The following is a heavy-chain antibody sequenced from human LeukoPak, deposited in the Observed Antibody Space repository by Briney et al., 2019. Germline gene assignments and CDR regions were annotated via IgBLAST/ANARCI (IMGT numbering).Heavy chain of an antibody. V-gene: IGHV4-59*08. CDR1: GGSISSYY. Sequence: EPSETLSLTCTVSGGSISSYYWSWIRQPPGKGLEWIGYIYYSGSTNYNPSLKSRVTISVDTSKNQFSLKLSSVTAADTAVYYCARPRRPYSSHDAFDIWGQGTMVTVSS. CDR3: ARPRRPYSSHDAFDI. CDR2: IYYSGST. D-gene: IGHD6-13*01. J-gene: IGHJ3*02.